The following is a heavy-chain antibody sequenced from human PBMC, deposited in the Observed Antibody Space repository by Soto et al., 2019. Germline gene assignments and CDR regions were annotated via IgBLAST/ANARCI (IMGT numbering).Heavy chain of an antibody. D-gene: IGHD1-1*01. J-gene: IGHJ4*02. CDR1: GYTFTSYD. CDR3: ARTGNLDYFDY. CDR2: INPNSGGT. V-gene: IGHV1-2*02. Sequence: GASVKVSCKASGYTFTSYDINWVRQATGQGLEWMGWINPNSGGTNYAQKFQGRVTMTRDTSISTAYMELSRLRSDDTAVYYCARTGNLDYFDYWGQGTLVTVSS.